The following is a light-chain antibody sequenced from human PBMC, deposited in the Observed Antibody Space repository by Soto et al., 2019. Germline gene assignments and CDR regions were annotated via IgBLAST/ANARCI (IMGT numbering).Light chain of an antibody. CDR3: AAWDDSLNGYV. CDR2: NNK. CDR1: SSNSVPHT. J-gene: IGLJ1*01. Sequence: QSLLTHPPSASVTPGPLLTRSFSGISSNSVPHTVNWYQQFPGTAPKLLIYNNKQRPSGVPDRFSGSKSGTSASLAISGLQSEDEADYYCAAWDDSLNGYVFGTGTKVTVL. V-gene: IGLV1-44*01.